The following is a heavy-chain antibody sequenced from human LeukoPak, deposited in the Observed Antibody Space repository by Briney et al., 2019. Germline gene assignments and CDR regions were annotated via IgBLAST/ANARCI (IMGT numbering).Heavy chain of an antibody. Sequence: PSETLSLTRAVYGGSFSGYYWSWIRQPPGKGLEWIGEINHSGSTNYNPSLKSRVTISVDTSKNQFSLKLSSVTAADTAVYYCARAGVGSSSSFDYWGQGTLVTVSS. CDR3: ARAGVGSSSSFDY. CDR1: GGSFSGYY. D-gene: IGHD6-6*01. J-gene: IGHJ4*02. CDR2: INHSGST. V-gene: IGHV4-34*01.